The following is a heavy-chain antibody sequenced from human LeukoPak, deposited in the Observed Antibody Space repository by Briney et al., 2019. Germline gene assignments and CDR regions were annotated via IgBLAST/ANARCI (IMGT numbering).Heavy chain of an antibody. CDR3: ATERRSTSCSSFDY. D-gene: IGHD2-2*01. Sequence: ASVKVSCKASGYTFTSYGISWVRQAPGQGLEWMGWISAYNGNTNYAQKLQGRVTMTTDTSTSTAYMELRSLRSEDTAVYYCATERRSTSCSSFDYWGQGTLVTVSS. CDR2: ISAYNGNT. J-gene: IGHJ4*02. CDR1: GYTFTSYG. V-gene: IGHV1-18*01.